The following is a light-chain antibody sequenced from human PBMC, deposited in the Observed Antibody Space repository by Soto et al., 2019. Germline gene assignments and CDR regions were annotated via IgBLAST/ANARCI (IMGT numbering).Light chain of an antibody. V-gene: IGKV3-15*01. Sequence: EIILTQSPASLSVSPGERATLSCRASQSVNNNLAWYQQKPGQAPRLLIYGASTRATGIPGRFRGSGSGTECTLTNTSLQSDDFAVYCCQQYNNLPPGTFGQGTKLEIK. CDR1: QSVNNN. CDR3: QQYNNLPPGT. J-gene: IGKJ2*02. CDR2: GAS.